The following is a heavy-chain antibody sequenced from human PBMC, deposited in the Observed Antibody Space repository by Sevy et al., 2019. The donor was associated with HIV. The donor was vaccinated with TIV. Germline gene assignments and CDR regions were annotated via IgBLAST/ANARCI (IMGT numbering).Heavy chain of an antibody. Sequence: SETLSLTCTVSGGSISSGDYYWSWIRQPPGKGLEWIGYIYYIGSTYYNPSLKSRVTISVDTSKNQFSLKLSSVTAADTAVYYCARLDENCSGGSCYGMDVWGQGTTVTVSS. V-gene: IGHV4-30-4*01. CDR1: GGSISSGDYY. CDR2: IYYIGST. CDR3: ARLDENCSGGSCYGMDV. D-gene: IGHD2-15*01. J-gene: IGHJ6*02.